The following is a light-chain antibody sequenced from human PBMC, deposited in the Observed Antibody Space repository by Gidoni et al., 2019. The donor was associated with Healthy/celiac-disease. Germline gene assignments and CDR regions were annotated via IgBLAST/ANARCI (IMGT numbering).Light chain of an antibody. CDR3: QQYNNWPLT. Sequence: EIVMTQSPATLSVSPGERATLSCRPSQSVSSNLAGYQQKPGQAPRLLIYGASTRATGIPARFSGSGSGTEFTLTISSLQSEDFAVYYCQQYNNWPLTFGPGTKVEIK. CDR2: GAS. V-gene: IGKV3-15*01. J-gene: IGKJ3*01. CDR1: QSVSSN.